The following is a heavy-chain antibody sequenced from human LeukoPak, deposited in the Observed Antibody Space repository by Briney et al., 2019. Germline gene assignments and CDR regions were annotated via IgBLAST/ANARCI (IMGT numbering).Heavy chain of an antibody. CDR2: ISTNGGNT. V-gene: IGHV3-64*01. J-gene: IGHJ4*02. D-gene: IGHD4-17*01. CDR3: ARDSMTTVTTYTFGDY. CDR1: GFTFSSYA. Sequence: GGSLRLSCAASGFTFSSYAMHWVRQAPGKGLEYVSSISTNGGNTYYANSVKGRFTISRDNSKNMLYLQMGSLRAEDMALYYCARDSMTTVTTYTFGDYWGQGTPVTVSS.